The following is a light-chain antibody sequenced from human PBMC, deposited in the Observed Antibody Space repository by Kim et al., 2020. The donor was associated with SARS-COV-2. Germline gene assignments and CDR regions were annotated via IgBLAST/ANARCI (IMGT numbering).Light chain of an antibody. CDR1: QGISSS. CDR3: QQTNSFPLP. Sequence: ASVGDRVTIPCRASQGISSSLAWYQQQPGKAPKLLIYAASSLQSGVPSRFTGSGSGTDFTLTISSLQPEDFATYYCQQTNSFPLPFGGGTKVDIK. CDR2: AAS. V-gene: IGKV1-12*01. J-gene: IGKJ4*01.